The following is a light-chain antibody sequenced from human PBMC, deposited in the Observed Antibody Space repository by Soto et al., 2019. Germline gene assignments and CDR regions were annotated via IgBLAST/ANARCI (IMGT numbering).Light chain of an antibody. Sequence: QSALTQPASVSGSPGQAITISCTGTSSDVGGYNYVSWYQQHPGKAPKLIIYEVSNRPSGVSNRFSGSKSGNTASLTISGRQAEDEADYYCSSYTSSRSYVFGTGTKLTVL. CDR1: SSDVGGYNY. V-gene: IGLV2-14*01. J-gene: IGLJ1*01. CDR2: EVS. CDR3: SSYTSSRSYV.